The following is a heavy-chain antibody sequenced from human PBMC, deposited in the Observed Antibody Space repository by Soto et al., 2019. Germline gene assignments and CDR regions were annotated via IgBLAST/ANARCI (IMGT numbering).Heavy chain of an antibody. V-gene: IGHV1-24*01. CDR2: LDYEEGER. CDR1: GTSLSGLP. D-gene: IGHD4-17*01. Sequence: RASVKVSCKVSGTSLSGLPMHWGRQAPGKGLEWMGSLDYEEGERSFAHRFQGRLTVTEDTSTDTAYMELSSLMSEDTAVYYCAAGVTTFDYWGQGTLVSVSS. CDR3: AAGVTTFDY. J-gene: IGHJ4*02.